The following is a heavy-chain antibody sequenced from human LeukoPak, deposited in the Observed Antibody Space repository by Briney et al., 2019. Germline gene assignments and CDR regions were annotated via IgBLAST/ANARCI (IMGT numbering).Heavy chain of an antibody. CDR1: GYTFTGYY. J-gene: IGHJ3*02. Sequence: GASVKVSCKASGYTFTGYYMHWVRQAPGQGLEWMGWINPNSGGTNCRVTMTRGTSISTAYMELSRLRSDDTAVYYCARGVVRGAIHIWGQGTMVTVSS. CDR2: INPNSGGT. V-gene: IGHV1-2*02. D-gene: IGHD3-10*01. CDR3: ARGVVRGAIHI.